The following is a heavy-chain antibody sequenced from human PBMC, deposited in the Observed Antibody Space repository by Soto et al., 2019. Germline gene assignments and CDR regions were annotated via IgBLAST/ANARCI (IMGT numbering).Heavy chain of an antibody. D-gene: IGHD1-26*01. CDR2: IIPIFGTT. CDR1: GGTFSSYA. CDR3: ARVLGVGIVGAIGDDY. J-gene: IGHJ4*02. Sequence: QVQLVQSGAEVKKPGSSVKVSCKASGGTFSSYAISWVRQAPGQGLEWMGGIIPIFGTTNYAQKFQGRVTMTADESTSTAYMELSSLRSEDTAVYYCARVLGVGIVGAIGDDYWGQGTLVTVSS. V-gene: IGHV1-69*01.